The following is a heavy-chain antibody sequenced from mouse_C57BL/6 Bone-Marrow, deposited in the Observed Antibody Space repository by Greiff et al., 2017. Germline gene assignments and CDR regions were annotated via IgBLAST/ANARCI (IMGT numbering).Heavy chain of an antibody. CDR1: GYTFTSYG. J-gene: IGHJ1*01. CDR2: IYPRSGNT. V-gene: IGHV1-81*01. D-gene: IGHD1-1*01. CDR3: AREYYGSSYGWYFDV. Sequence: VQLQQSGAELARPGASVKLSCKASGYTFTSYGISWVKQRTGQGLEWIGEIYPRSGNTYYNEKFKGKATLTADKSSSTAYMELRSLTSEDSAVYFCAREYYGSSYGWYFDVWCSGTTVTVSS.